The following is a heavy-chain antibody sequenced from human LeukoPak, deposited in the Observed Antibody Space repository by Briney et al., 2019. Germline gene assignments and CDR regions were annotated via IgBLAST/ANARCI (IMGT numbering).Heavy chain of an antibody. CDR2: ISGSGGTT. Sequence: GGSLRLSCAASGFIFNNYAMSWVRQAPGKGLEWVSVISGSGGTTNHADSVKGRFTISRDNSKNTLYLQMNSLRAEDTAVYYCAKGKLHYMDVWGKGTTVTVS. J-gene: IGHJ6*03. V-gene: IGHV3-23*01. CDR1: GFIFNNYA. D-gene: IGHD1-1*01. CDR3: AKGKLHYMDV.